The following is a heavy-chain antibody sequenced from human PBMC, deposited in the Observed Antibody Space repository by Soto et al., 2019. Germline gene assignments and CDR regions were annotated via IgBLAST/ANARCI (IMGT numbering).Heavy chain of an antibody. Sequence: PGGSLRLSCAASGFTFSNAWMSWVRQAPGKGLEWVGRIKSKTDGGTTDYAAPVKGRFTTSRDDSKNTLYLQMNSLKTEDTAVYYCTTAAITMVRGVPIPDYWGQGTLVTVYS. J-gene: IGHJ4*02. D-gene: IGHD3-10*01. V-gene: IGHV3-15*01. CDR1: GFTFSNAW. CDR3: TTAAITMVRGVPIPDY. CDR2: IKSKTDGGTT.